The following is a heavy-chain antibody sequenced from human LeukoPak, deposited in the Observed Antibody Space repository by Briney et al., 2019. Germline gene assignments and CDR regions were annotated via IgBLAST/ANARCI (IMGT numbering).Heavy chain of an antibody. CDR3: ARGGEDLSFDY. CDR1: GFTFDDYA. J-gene: IGHJ4*02. V-gene: IGHV3-9*01. CDR2: ISWNSGSI. D-gene: IGHD3-16*02. Sequence: GGSLRLSCAASGFTFDDYAMHRVRQAPGKGLEWVSGISWNSGSIGYADSVKGRFTISRDNAKNSLYLQMNSLRAEDTALYYCARGGEDLSFDYWGQGTLVTVSS.